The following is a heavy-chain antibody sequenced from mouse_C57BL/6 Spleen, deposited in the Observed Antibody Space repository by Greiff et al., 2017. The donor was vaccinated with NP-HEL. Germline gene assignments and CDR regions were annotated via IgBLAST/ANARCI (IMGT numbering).Heavy chain of an antibody. CDR3: ARPATVAPFAY. J-gene: IGHJ3*01. Sequence: EVQLQESGGGLVKPGGSLKLSCAASGFTFSDYGMHWVRQAPEKGLEWVAYISSGSSTIYYADTVKGRFTISRDNAKNTLFLQMTSLRSEDTAMYYCARPATVAPFAYWGQGTLVTVSA. CDR1: GFTFSDYG. CDR2: ISSGSSTI. D-gene: IGHD1-1*01. V-gene: IGHV5-17*01.